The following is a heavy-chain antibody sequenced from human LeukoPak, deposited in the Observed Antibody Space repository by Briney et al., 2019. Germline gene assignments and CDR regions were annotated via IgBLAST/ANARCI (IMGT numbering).Heavy chain of an antibody. V-gene: IGHV3-23*01. CDR2: ISGSGGYT. D-gene: IGHD3-10*01. Sequence: GGSLRLSCAASGFTFSSYAISWVRQAPGKGLEWASSISGSGGYTYYADSVKGRFTISRDNSKNTLYLQMNSLRAEDTAVYYCAKVLWFGELFNNWFDPWGQGTLVTVSS. CDR1: GFTFSSYA. J-gene: IGHJ5*02. CDR3: AKVLWFGELFNNWFDP.